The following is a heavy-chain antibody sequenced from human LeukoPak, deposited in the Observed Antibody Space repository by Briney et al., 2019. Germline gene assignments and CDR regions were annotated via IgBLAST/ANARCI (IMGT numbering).Heavy chain of an antibody. CDR3: AADLGPRYSGSREFDY. D-gene: IGHD1-26*01. CDR2: IVVGSGNT. J-gene: IGHJ4*02. V-gene: IGHV1-58*01. Sequence: GASVKVSCKASGFTFTSSAVQWVRQARGQRLEWIGWIVVGSGNTNYAQKFQGRVTITRDMSTSTAYMELSSLRSEDTAVYYCAADLGPRYSGSREFDYWGQGTLVTVSS. CDR1: GFTFTSSA.